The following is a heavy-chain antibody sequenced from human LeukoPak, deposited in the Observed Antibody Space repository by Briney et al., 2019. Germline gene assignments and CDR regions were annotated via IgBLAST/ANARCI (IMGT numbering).Heavy chain of an antibody. D-gene: IGHD2-15*01. CDR2: INQDGSEK. CDR3: ATDLYY. CDR1: GFTFRTYW. V-gene: IGHV3-7*04. Sequence: GGSLRLSCAASGFTFRTYWMSWVRQVLGKGLEWVANINQDGSEKNYVDSVKGRFTISRDNIKNSLYLQMNSLRTEDTAVYYCATDLYYWGQGTLVTVSS. J-gene: IGHJ4*02.